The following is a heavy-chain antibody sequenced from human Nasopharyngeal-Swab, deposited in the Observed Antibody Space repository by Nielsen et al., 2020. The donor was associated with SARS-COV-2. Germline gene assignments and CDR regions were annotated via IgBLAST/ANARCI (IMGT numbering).Heavy chain of an antibody. J-gene: IGHJ4*02. CDR2: IRSKGNSYAT. V-gene: IGHV3-73*01. D-gene: IGHD2-15*01. CDR1: GFTFSDSA. CDR3: TRCGGSCYTGKDY. Sequence: GGSLRLSCAASGFTFSDSAVHWVRQASGKGLEWVGCIRSKGNSYATAYAASVKGRFTISRDDSKNTAYLQMNSLITEDTAVYYCTRCGGSCYTGKDYWGQGTLVTVSS.